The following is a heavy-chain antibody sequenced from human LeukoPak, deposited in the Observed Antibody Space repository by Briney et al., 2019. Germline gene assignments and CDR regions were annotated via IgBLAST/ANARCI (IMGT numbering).Heavy chain of an antibody. Sequence: SETLSLTCAVYGGSFSSYYWSWIRQPPRKGLEWIGEINHSGSTNYNPSLKSRVTISVDTSKNQFSLKLSSVTAADTAVYYCAIAVDTAMVIDYWGQGTLVTVSS. V-gene: IGHV4-34*01. CDR2: INHSGST. J-gene: IGHJ4*02. CDR1: GGSFSSYY. D-gene: IGHD5-18*01. CDR3: AIAVDTAMVIDY.